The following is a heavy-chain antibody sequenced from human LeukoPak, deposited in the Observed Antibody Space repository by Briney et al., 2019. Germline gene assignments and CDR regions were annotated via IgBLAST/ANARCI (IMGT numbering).Heavy chain of an antibody. D-gene: IGHD5-12*01. J-gene: IGHJ6*03. Sequence: PSETLSLTCAVYGGSFSGYYWSWLRQPPGKGLEWIGEINHSGSTNYNPSLKSRVTISVDASKNQFSLKLSSVTAADTAVYYCAGAGDGIYSGYDVGPYYYYYYMDVWGKGTTVTVSS. CDR2: INHSGST. CDR1: GGSFSGYY. CDR3: AGAGDGIYSGYDVGPYYYYYYMDV. V-gene: IGHV4-34*01.